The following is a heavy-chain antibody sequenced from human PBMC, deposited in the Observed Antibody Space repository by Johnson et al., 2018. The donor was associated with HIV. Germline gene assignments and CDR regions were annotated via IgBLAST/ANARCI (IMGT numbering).Heavy chain of an antibody. CDR1: RFTFNDYG. CDR3: ARALRVVVVAATFDAFDI. D-gene: IGHD2-15*01. J-gene: IGHJ3*02. V-gene: IGHV3-20*04. Sequence: VQLVESGGGVIRPGGSLRLSCAASRFTFNDYGMSWVRQAPGKGLEWVSGINWNGGSTGYADSVKGRFTISRDNAKNSLYLQMNSLRAEDTALYYCARALRVVVVAATFDAFDIWGQGTKVTVSS. CDR2: INWNGGST.